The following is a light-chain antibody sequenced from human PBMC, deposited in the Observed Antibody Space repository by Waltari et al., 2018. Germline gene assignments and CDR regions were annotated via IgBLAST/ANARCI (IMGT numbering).Light chain of an antibody. CDR1: QTVRTTY. CDR3: QQYDISPLT. J-gene: IGKJ4*01. Sequence: EIVLTQSPGTLSLSPGKRATLSCSASQTVRTTYLAWYPQKPGQAPTLLIYCASSRATGIPDRFSGSGSGTDFSLTISSLEPEDFAVYYCQQYDISPLTFGGGTKVEIK. V-gene: IGKV3-20*01. CDR2: CAS.